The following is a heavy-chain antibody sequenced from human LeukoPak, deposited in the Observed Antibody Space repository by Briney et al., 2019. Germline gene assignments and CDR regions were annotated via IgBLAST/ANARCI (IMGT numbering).Heavy chain of an antibody. J-gene: IGHJ4*02. CDR1: GGSITSSSYY. Sequence: SESLSLTCTVPGGSITSSSYYWGWIRQPPGKGLGWIGCIYYSGSTYYNPSLKSRVTISVDTSKNQFSLKLSSVTAADTAVYYCARPDSSGWFDYWGQGTLVTVSS. V-gene: IGHV4-39*01. D-gene: IGHD6-19*01. CDR2: IYYSGST. CDR3: ARPDSSGWFDY.